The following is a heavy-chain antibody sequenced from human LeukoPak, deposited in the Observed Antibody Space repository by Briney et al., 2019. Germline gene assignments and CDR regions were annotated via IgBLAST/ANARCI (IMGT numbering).Heavy chain of an antibody. CDR2: ISYDGSNK. J-gene: IGHJ3*02. CDR3: ASEQIQLYLPDI. CDR1: GFTFSSYG. V-gene: IGHV3-30*03. D-gene: IGHD5-18*01. Sequence: PGGSLRLSCATSGFTFSSYGMHWVRQAPGKGLEWVAVISYDGSNKYYADSVKGRFTISRDNSKTTLYLQMNSLRAEDTAVYYCASEQIQLYLPDIWGQGTMVTVSS.